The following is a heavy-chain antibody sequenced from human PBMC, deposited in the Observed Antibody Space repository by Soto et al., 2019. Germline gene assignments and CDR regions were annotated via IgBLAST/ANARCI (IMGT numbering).Heavy chain of an antibody. Sequence: PSETLSLTCSVSGYSVSSSDYYWARIRQPPGKGLEWIGSMLYSGLTYYNPSLKSRVTLSVDTSKNQFSVRLNSVTASDTAVYYCAPLSVSLSGPYGTHVWGQGTTVTVSS. D-gene: IGHD2-15*01. CDR1: GYSVSSSDYY. CDR3: APLSVSLSGPYGTHV. V-gene: IGHV4-39*01. J-gene: IGHJ6*02. CDR2: MLYSGLT.